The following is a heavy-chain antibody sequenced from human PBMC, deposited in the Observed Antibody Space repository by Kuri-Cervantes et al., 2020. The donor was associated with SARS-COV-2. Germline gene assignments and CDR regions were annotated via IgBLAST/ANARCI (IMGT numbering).Heavy chain of an antibody. V-gene: IGHV3-30*18. CDR1: GFTFSSYG. CDR2: ISYDGSNK. J-gene: IGHJ6*02. CDR3: AKGGGWFGELLRGAYYYYGTDV. Sequence: GGPLRLPCAASGFTFSSYGMHWVPQAPGKGLEGVAVISYDGSNKYYADSVKGGFTISRDISKNSQYLQMNSLRAEDTDVYYGAKGGGWFGELLRGAYYYYGTDVWGQGTTVTVSS. D-gene: IGHD3-10*01.